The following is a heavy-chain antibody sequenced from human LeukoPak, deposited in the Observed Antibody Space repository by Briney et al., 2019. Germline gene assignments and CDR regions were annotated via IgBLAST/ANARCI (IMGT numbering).Heavy chain of an antibody. D-gene: IGHD3-22*01. Sequence: GGSLRLSCTASGLHFSAYDMHWVRQAPGKGLDWVAVISFHGANEYYADSVKGRFTISRDNSNNTLYLQMNSVRAEDTAVYYCAKGRRGSSYVHYFDTWGQGTLVIVSS. CDR3: AKGRRGSSYVHYFDT. J-gene: IGHJ1*01. CDR2: ISFHGANE. V-gene: IGHV3-30*18. CDR1: GLHFSAYD.